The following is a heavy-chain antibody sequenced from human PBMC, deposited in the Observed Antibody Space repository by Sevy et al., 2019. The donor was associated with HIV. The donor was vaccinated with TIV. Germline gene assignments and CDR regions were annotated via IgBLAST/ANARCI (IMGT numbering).Heavy chain of an antibody. Sequence: SETLSLTYTVSGGSITSLYWNWIRQPPGKGLEWIANIYYNGHINYNPSLKSRVTLSLDTSKNQFSLRLGSVTAADTAMYYCAGENAWGRGYSWGQGTLVTVSS. V-gene: IGHV4-59*08. D-gene: IGHD1-26*01. CDR3: AGENAWGRGYS. CDR1: GGSITSLY. CDR2: IYYNGHI. J-gene: IGHJ4*02.